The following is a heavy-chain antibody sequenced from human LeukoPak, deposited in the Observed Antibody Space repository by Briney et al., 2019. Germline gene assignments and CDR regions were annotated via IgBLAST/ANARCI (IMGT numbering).Heavy chain of an antibody. CDR3: ARVSVAGTLGWFDP. J-gene: IGHJ5*02. CDR1: GGSISSYY. D-gene: IGHD6-19*01. CDR2: IYYSGST. V-gene: IGHV4-59*01. Sequence: PSETLSLTCTVSGGSISSYYWSWIRQPPGKGLEWIGYIYYSGSTNYNPSLKSRVTISVDTSKNQFSLKLSSVTAADTAVYYCARVSVAGTLGWFDPWGQGTLVTVSS.